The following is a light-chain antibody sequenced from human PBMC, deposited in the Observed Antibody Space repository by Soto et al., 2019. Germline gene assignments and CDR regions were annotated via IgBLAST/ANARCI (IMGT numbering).Light chain of an antibody. Sequence: EIVMTQSPATLSVSPGDRVTLSCRASQHVSPNVAWYQQRRGQAPRLLIYGASTRATGIPGRFSGSGSGTEFTLTISSLESADLAAHHCQQYSTWPSFGQGTRLEIK. CDR2: GAS. CDR1: QHVSPN. V-gene: IGKV3-15*01. J-gene: IGKJ5*01. CDR3: QQYSTWPS.